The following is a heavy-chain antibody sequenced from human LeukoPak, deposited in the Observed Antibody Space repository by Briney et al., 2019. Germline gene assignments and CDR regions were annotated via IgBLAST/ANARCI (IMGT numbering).Heavy chain of an antibody. D-gene: IGHD2-2*01. CDR3: VRGYCNSSSCSPAWFDS. CDR1: GFTVSSNY. V-gene: IGHV3-53*01. CDR2: LYSGGNT. J-gene: IGHJ5*01. Sequence: SGGSLRLSCAASGFTVSSNYMSWVRQAPGKGLEWVSALYSGGNTYYADSVKGRFSISRDNSKNTLSLQMNNLRADDTAVYYCVRGYCNSSSCSPAWFDSWGQGTMVTVSS.